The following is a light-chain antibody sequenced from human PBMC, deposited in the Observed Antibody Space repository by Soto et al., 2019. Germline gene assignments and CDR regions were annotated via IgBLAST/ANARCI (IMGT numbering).Light chain of an antibody. CDR2: GSS. CDR1: QSVSSNF. CDR3: QQYGHTPPLT. V-gene: IGKV3-20*01. J-gene: IGKJ1*01. Sequence: EIVLTQSPGTLSLSPGERATLSCRASQSVSSNFLAWYQQRPGQAPRLLIFGSSNRATGIPDRFSGSGSGTDFTLTISRLEPEDFAVYYCQQYGHTPPLTFGQGANVEIK.